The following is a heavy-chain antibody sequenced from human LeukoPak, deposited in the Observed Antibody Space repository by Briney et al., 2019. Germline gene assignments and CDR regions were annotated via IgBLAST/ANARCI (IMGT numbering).Heavy chain of an antibody. CDR1: GFTFSSYG. CDR3: ARRARLLRFGARYYYGMDV. J-gene: IGHJ6*02. Sequence: GGSLRLSCAASGFTFSSYGMHWVRQAPGKGLEWVAVIWYDGSNKYYADSVKGRFTISRDNSKNTLYLQMNSLRAEDTAVYYCARRARLLRFGARYYYGMDVWGQGTTVTVSS. D-gene: IGHD3-10*01. V-gene: IGHV3-33*01. CDR2: IWYDGSNK.